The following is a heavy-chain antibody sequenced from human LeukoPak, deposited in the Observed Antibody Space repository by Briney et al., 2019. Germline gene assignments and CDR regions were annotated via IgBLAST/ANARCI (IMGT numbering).Heavy chain of an antibody. V-gene: IGHV1-2*02. D-gene: IGHD6-6*01. J-gene: IGHJ4*02. CDR2: IYPYSGDT. Sequence: ASVKVSCKASGYTFTGYYIHWVRQAPGQGLEWMGWIYPYSGDTNYAQNFQGRVTMTRDTSNSTAYMELSSLKSDDTAVYYCARDRNSGSSLDIWGQGTLVTVSS. CDR3: ARDRNSGSSLDI. CDR1: GYTFTGYY.